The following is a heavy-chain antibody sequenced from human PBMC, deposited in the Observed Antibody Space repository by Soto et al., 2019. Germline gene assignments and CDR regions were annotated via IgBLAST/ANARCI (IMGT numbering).Heavy chain of an antibody. Sequence: GGSLRLSCAASGFTFSSYAMSWVRQAPGKGLEWVSAISGSGGSTYYADSVKGRFTISRDNSKNTLYLQMNSLRAEDTAVYYCAKVSVIVVVVAATFETENDAFDIWGQGIMVTVSS. D-gene: IGHD2-15*01. V-gene: IGHV3-23*01. J-gene: IGHJ3*02. CDR1: GFTFSSYA. CDR3: AKVSVIVVVVAATFETENDAFDI. CDR2: ISGSGGST.